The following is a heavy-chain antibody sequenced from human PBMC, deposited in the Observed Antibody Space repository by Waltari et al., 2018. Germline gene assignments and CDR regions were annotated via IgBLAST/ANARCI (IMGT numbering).Heavy chain of an antibody. Sequence: EVQLVESGGGFVQPGVSVRLSCLGSGCTFGVFSMHWIRQSPGKGPEGGAEMCPRRAAIEYAESVKGRFTISRDNAKHSLFLQMTNLGVEDTAVYYCATEPAPGAGINDWGQGILVTVSS. J-gene: IGHJ4*02. CDR3: ATEPAPGAGIND. D-gene: IGHD6-19*01. V-gene: IGHV3-48*01. CDR1: GCTFGVFS. CDR2: MCPRRAAI.